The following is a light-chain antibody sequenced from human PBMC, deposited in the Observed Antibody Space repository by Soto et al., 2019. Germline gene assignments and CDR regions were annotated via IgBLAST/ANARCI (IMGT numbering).Light chain of an antibody. V-gene: IGKV1-39*01. CDR1: QSISSY. CDR3: QQSYSTPQT. Sequence: DIQMTQSPSSLSASVGDRVTITCRASQSISSYVNWYQQKPGKAPKLLIYAASSWQSGVPSRFSGSGSGTDFTLTISSLQPEDFATYYFQQSYSTPQTLGQGTKLELK. CDR2: AAS. J-gene: IGKJ2*01.